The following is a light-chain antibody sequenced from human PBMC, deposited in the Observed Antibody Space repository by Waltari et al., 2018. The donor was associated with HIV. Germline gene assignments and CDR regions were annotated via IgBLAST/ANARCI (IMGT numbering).Light chain of an antibody. Sequence: DVVMTQYPLSLAVTLGQPASMSCRSSRSLVSSDGNTFLSWFQQRPGQSPRRLIYKVSDRDSGVPYRFSGSGSGTDFTLRISRVEAEDVGIYYCMQGTHWPPWTFGQGTKVEIK. CDR2: KVS. CDR1: RSLVSSDGNTF. CDR3: MQGTHWPPWT. J-gene: IGKJ1*01. V-gene: IGKV2-30*01.